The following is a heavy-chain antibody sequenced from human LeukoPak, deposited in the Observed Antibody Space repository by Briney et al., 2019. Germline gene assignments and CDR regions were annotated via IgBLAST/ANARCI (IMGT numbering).Heavy chain of an antibody. CDR1: GYSFTSYW. D-gene: IGHD1-1*01. CDR2: IYPGDSAT. CDR3: ARYTDHYYLDY. Sequence: PGESLKISCKGSGYSFTSYWIGWVREMPGKGLEWMGIIYPGDSATRYSPSFQAQVTISADKSISTAYLQWSSLNTSNTAMYYCARYTDHYYLDYWGQGTLVTVSS. V-gene: IGHV5-51*01. J-gene: IGHJ4*02.